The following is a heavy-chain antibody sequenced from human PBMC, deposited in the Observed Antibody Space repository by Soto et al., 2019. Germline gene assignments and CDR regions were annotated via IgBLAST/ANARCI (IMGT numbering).Heavy chain of an antibody. Sequence: QVQLVQSGAEVKKPGSSVRVSCKASGGTFGRYSISWVRQAPGLGLEWMGGTIPIFSTTNYAQKFQGRLTIIAGASTTPAYMELSSLKSDDTAVYYCASNSQYCRGGSCYAYWGQGTLVTVAS. CDR3: ASNSQYCRGGSCYAY. CDR1: GGTFGRYS. D-gene: IGHD2-15*01. V-gene: IGHV1-69*01. CDR2: TIPIFSTT. J-gene: IGHJ4*02.